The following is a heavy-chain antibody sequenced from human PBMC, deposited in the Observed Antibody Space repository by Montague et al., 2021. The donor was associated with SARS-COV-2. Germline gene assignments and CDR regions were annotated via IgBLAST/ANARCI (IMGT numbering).Heavy chain of an antibody. V-gene: IGHV4-4*09. J-gene: IGHJ4*02. CDR1: GASITTYY. CDR2: MYETGNM. D-gene: IGHD2/OR15-2a*01. Sequence: SETLSLTCSVSGASITTYYWSWIRQAPGKGLEWIGYMYETGNMIYNPSLRSRVSISADTSKSQFSLRLTSVTAADSARYYCARNMAYWGQGVLGTV. CDR3: ARNMAY.